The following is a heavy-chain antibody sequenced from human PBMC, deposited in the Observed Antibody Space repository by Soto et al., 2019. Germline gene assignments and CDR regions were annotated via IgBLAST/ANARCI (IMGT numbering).Heavy chain of an antibody. CDR3: AKDLHYDSSGLDY. J-gene: IGHJ4*02. CDR2: ISGSGGST. V-gene: IGHV3-23*01. D-gene: IGHD3-22*01. Sequence: WGSLRLSCAASGFTFSSYAMSWVRQAPGKGLEWVSAISGSGGSTYYADSVKGRFTISRDNSKNTLYLQMNSLRAEDTAVYYCAKDLHYDSSGLDYWGQGTLVTVSS. CDR1: GFTFSSYA.